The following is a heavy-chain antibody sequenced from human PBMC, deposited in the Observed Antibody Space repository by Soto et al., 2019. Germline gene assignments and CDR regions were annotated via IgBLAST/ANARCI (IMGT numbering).Heavy chain of an antibody. CDR2: MNPNSGNT. V-gene: IGHV1-8*01. Sequence: AAVKGSCKASGYTFTSYDINWVRQATGQGLEWMGWMNPNSGNTGYAQKFQGRVTMTRNTSISTAYMELSSLRSEDTAVCYCAREKVGAVDSWGQGTLVTVSS. CDR3: AREKVGAVDS. CDR1: GYTFTSYD. J-gene: IGHJ4*02. D-gene: IGHD1-26*01.